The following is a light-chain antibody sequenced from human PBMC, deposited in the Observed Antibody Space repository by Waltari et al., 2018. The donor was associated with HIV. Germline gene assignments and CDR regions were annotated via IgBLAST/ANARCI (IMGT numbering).Light chain of an antibody. CDR2: GAS. CDR3: QQFNNWPYT. V-gene: IGKV3-15*01. J-gene: IGKJ2*01. Sequence: DIVITQSPAPLSVSPGERDPLSCSASQSVSSNLAWYQQKPGPAPRLLIYGASTRATVIPARFGGSGSGTEFTLTISSLQSEDFAVYYCQQFNNWPYTFGQGTKLEIK. CDR1: QSVSSN.